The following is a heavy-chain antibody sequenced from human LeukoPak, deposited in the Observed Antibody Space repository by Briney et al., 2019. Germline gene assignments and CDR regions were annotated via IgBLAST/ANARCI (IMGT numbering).Heavy chain of an antibody. CDR2: IYTSGST. CDR1: GGSISSYY. Sequence: SETLSLTCTVSGGSISSYYWSWIRQPAGKGLEWIGRIYTSGSTNYNPSLKSRVTISVDTSKNQFSLKLSSVTAADTAVYYCARDRDYGDYGFGAFDIWGQGTMVTVSS. D-gene: IGHD4-17*01. J-gene: IGHJ3*02. CDR3: ARDRDYGDYGFGAFDI. V-gene: IGHV4-4*07.